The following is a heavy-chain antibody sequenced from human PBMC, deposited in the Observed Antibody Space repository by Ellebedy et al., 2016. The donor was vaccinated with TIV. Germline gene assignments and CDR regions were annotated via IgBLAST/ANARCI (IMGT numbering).Heavy chain of an antibody. V-gene: IGHV1-46*01. CDR3: VRDMVQGMVARYLWFDY. Sequence: ASVKVSCKASGYTFTNYYFHWIRQAPGQGLEWMGVLDARVGSTTYAPTLQGRVALTTDSSTSTAHMELRSLRSDDTAVYYCVRDMVQGMVARYLWFDYWGQGTLVTVSS. CDR1: GYTFTNYY. CDR2: LDARVGST. D-gene: IGHD2-8*01. J-gene: IGHJ4*02.